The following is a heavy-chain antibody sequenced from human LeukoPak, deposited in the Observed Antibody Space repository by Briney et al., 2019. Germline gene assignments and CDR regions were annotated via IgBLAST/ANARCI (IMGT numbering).Heavy chain of an antibody. CDR2: IIPIFGTA. V-gene: IGHV1-69*05. D-gene: IGHD2-8*01. J-gene: IGHJ2*01. Sequence: SVKVSCKASGGTFSSYGISWVRQAPGQGLEWMGGIIPIFGTANYAQKFQGRVTITTDESTSTAYMELSSLRSEDTAVYYCAREGYCTNGVCLGEFFDLWGRGTLVTVSS. CDR1: GGTFSSYG. CDR3: AREGYCTNGVCLGEFFDL.